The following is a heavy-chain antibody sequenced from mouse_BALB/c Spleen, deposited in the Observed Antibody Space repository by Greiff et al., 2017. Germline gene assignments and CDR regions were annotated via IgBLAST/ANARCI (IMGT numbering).Heavy chain of an antibody. D-gene: IGHD1-1*01. J-gene: IGHJ1*01. CDR1: GYTFTSYW. Sequence: VQLQQSGAELAKPGASVKMSCKASGYTFTSYWMHWVKQRPGQGLEWIGYINPSTGYTEYNQKFKDKATLTADKSSSTAYMQLSSLTSEDSAVYYCARSYYYGSRYWYFDVWGAGTTVTVSS. CDR3: ARSYYYGSRYWYFDV. CDR2: INPSTGYT. V-gene: IGHV1-7*01.